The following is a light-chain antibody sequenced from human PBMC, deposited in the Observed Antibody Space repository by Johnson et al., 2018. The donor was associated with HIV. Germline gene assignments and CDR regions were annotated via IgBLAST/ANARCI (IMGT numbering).Light chain of an antibody. CDR2: DNN. CDR3: GTWDSSLSVYV. CDR1: SSNIGINY. Sequence: HSVLTQPPSVSAAPGQKVTISCSGSSSNIGINYVSWYQQLPGTAPKLLIYDNNKRPSGIPDRFSGSKSGTSATLGITGLQTGDEADYYCGTWDSSLSVYVFGTGTKVSVL. V-gene: IGLV1-51*01. J-gene: IGLJ1*01.